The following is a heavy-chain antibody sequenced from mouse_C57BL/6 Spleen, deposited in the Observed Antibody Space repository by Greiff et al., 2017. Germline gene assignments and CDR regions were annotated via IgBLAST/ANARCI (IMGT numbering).Heavy chain of an antibody. J-gene: IGHJ2*01. CDR3: TRTAQATYYLDY. Sequence: VQLQQSGAELVRPGASVKLSCTASGFNIKDDYMHWVKQRPEQGLEWIGWIDPENGDTEYASKFQGKATITADTSSNTAYLQLSSLTSEDTAVYYCTRTAQATYYLDYWGQGTTRTVSS. D-gene: IGHD3-2*02. V-gene: IGHV14-4*01. CDR2: IDPENGDT. CDR1: GFNIKDDY.